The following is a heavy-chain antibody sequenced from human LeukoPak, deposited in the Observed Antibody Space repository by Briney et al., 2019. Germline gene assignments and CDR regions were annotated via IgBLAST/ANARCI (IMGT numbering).Heavy chain of an antibody. CDR2: VNPNSGNT. Sequence: GASVKVSCKASGYTFTSYDINWVRQAAGQGLEWMGWVNPNSGNTGYAQKFQGRVTMTRNTSISTAYMELSSLRSEDTAVYYCARGRTAAGTWLVFDYWGQGTLVTVSS. J-gene: IGHJ4*02. D-gene: IGHD6-13*01. V-gene: IGHV1-8*01. CDR1: GYTFTSYD. CDR3: ARGRTAAGTWLVFDY.